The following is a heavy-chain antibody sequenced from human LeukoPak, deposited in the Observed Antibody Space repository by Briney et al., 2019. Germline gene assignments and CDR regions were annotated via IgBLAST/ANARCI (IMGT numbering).Heavy chain of an antibody. CDR3: ARDLTRDGYNHDIRYGMDV. V-gene: IGHV1-69*04. D-gene: IGHD5-24*01. CDR2: IIPIFRIA. CDR1: GGTFSSYA. Sequence: ASVKVSCKASGGTFSSYAISWVRQAPGQGLEWMGRIIPIFRIANYAQKFQGRVTITADRSTSIAYMELSSLRSEDTAVYYCARDLTRDGYNHDIRYGMDVWGQGTTVTVSS. J-gene: IGHJ6*02.